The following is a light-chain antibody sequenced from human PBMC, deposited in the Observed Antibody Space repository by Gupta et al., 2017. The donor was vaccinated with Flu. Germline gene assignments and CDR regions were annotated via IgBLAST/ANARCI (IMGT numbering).Light chain of an antibody. CDR2: WSS. Sequence: DIAMTQSPDSLAVSLGETATINCKSSHNIFYNSNSMNYLAWYQKRPGQPPKLLIYWSSTRESGVPERFRGSGSGTDFTLTITSLQAEDVAVYFCQQYYTTPYSFGQGTKLEIK. V-gene: IGKV4-1*01. CDR1: HNIFYNSNSMNY. J-gene: IGKJ2*03. CDR3: QQYYTTPYS.